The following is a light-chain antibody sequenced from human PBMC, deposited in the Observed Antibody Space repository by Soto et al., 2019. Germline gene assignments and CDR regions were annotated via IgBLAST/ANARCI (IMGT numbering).Light chain of an antibody. CDR2: AAS. V-gene: IGKV1-39*01. CDR3: QQTYSTLSIT. J-gene: IGKJ5*01. Sequence: DIQMIQSPSSLSASVGDRVTITCRASESIARHLNWYQQKPGKAPKLLIYAASSLQNGVPSRFRGGGSGTDFTLTINNLQPEDFAAYYCQQTYSTLSITFGQGTRLEIK. CDR1: ESIARH.